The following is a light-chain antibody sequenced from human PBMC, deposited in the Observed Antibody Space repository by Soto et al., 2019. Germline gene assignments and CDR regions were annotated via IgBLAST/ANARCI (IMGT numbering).Light chain of an antibody. CDR3: QQGHNWPLT. Sequence: MTQSPATLSVSPGERATLSCRASQSISTELAWYQQKPGQPPRLLIYSASTRATGVPARFTGSGSGSEFTLTISGLQSEDFAVYYCQQGHNWPLTFGQGTRLEI. CDR1: QSISTE. J-gene: IGKJ2*01. V-gene: IGKV3-15*01. CDR2: SAS.